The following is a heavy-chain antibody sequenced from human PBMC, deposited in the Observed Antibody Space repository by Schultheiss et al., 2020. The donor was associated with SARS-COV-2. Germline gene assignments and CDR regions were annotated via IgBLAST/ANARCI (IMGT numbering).Heavy chain of an antibody. D-gene: IGHD3-10*01. CDR1: GYTFTSYG. J-gene: IGHJ3*02. V-gene: IGHV1-69*13. CDR2: IIPIFGTA. CDR3: ARDGGYYGSGSYWEHAFDI. Sequence: SVKVSCKASGYTFTSYGISWVRQAPGQGLEWMGGIIPIFGTANYAQKFQGRVTITADESTSTDYMELSSLRSEDTAVYYCARDGGYYGSGSYWEHAFDIWGQGTMVTVSS.